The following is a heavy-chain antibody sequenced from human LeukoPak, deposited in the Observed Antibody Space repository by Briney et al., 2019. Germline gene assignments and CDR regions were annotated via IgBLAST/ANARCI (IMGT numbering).Heavy chain of an antibody. V-gene: IGHV3-9*01. D-gene: IGHD6-13*01. CDR2: ISWNSGSI. CDR3: AKSPHSSSWSYFDY. Sequence: GRSLRLSCAASGFTFVDYAMHWVRQAPGKGLEWVSGISWNSGSIGYADSVKGRFTISRDNAKNSLYLQMNSLRAEDTALYYCAKSPHSSSWSYFDYWGQGTLVTVSS. J-gene: IGHJ4*02. CDR1: GFTFVDYA.